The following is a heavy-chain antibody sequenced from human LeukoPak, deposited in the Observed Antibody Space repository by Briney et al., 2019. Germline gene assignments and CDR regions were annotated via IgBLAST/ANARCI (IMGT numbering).Heavy chain of an antibody. Sequence: GGSLRLSCAASGFTFSDYWMHWARQVPGKGLVSLSRINTDGRSTIYAASVKGRFTISRDNAKNTLYLQMNSLRGEDTGVYYCGRDESVSGPTTFDFWGQGTLVTVSS. CDR1: GFTFSDYW. V-gene: IGHV3-74*01. D-gene: IGHD6-19*01. CDR3: GRDESVSGPTTFDF. J-gene: IGHJ4*02. CDR2: INTDGRST.